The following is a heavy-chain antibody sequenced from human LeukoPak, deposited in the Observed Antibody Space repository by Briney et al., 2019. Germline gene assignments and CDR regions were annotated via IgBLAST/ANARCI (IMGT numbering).Heavy chain of an antibody. V-gene: IGHV3-30*02. CDR3: AKTSDQLLYSKFDF. Sequence: GESLRLFCATSGFTFSFYGMHCVRQAPGKGLEWVAFIQYDGSYKFYADSVQGRFSISRDNSKSTLFLQMNSLRPDDTALYYCAKTSDQLLYSKFDFWGQGTLVTVSS. CDR1: GFTFSFYG. J-gene: IGHJ4*02. D-gene: IGHD2-2*02. CDR2: IQYDGSYK.